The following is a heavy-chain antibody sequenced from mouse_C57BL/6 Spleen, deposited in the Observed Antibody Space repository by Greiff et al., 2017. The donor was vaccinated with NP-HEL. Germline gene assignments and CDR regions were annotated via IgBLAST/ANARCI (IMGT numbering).Heavy chain of an antibody. CDR2: ISSGSSTI. Sequence: EVKLVESGGGLVKPGGSLKLSCAASGFTFSDYGMHWVRQAPEKGLEWVAYISSGSSTIYYADTVKGRFTISRDNAKNTLFLQMNSLRSEDTAMYYCARELLRYAMDYWGQGTSVTVSS. CDR1: GFTFSDYG. D-gene: IGHD1-1*01. V-gene: IGHV5-17*01. J-gene: IGHJ4*01. CDR3: ARELLRYAMDY.